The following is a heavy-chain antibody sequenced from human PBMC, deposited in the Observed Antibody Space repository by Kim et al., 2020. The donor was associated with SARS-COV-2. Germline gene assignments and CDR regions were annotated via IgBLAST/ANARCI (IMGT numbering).Heavy chain of an antibody. D-gene: IGHD5-18*01. Sequence: SQTLSLTCAISGDSVCSNSAAWNWIRQSPSRGLEWLGRTYYRSKWYNDYAVSVKSRITINPDTSKNQFSLQLNSVTPEDTAVYYCARDRAQLWLLGYYGMDVWGQGTTVTVSS. J-gene: IGHJ6*02. CDR2: TYYRSKWYN. V-gene: IGHV6-1*01. CDR3: ARDRAQLWLLGYYGMDV. CDR1: GDSVCSNSAA.